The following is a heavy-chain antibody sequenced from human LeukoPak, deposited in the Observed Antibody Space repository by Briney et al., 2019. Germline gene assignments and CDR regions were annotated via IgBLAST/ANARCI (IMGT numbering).Heavy chain of an antibody. CDR1: GASIRNYY. D-gene: IGHD6-13*01. V-gene: IGHV4-59*01. J-gene: IGHJ4*02. CDR2: IYNSGST. Sequence: SETLSLTCTVSGASIRNYYWGWIRQPPGKGLEWIGYIYNSGSTNYSPSLKSRVSISIDVSKSQFSLQLSSVTAADTAVYYCAREAFSSSAYFDYWGRGTPVTVSS. CDR3: AREAFSSSAYFDY.